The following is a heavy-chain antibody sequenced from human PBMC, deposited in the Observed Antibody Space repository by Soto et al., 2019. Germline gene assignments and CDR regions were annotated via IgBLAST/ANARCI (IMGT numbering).Heavy chain of an antibody. CDR1: GGSISSGGYS. Sequence: PSETLSLTCAVSGGSISSGGYSWSWIRQPPGKGLEWIGYIYHSGSTYYSPSLRGRATISVDKSNNQFSLRLRSVTAADTAAYYCATLPPRIVVSLLPIPTWGQGILVTVSS. J-gene: IGHJ5*02. D-gene: IGHD2-21*01. V-gene: IGHV4-30-2*01. CDR2: IYHSGST. CDR3: ATLPPRIVVSLLPIPT.